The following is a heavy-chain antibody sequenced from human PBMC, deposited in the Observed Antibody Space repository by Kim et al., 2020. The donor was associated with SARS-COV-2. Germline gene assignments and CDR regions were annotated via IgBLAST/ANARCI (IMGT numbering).Heavy chain of an antibody. D-gene: IGHD4-17*01. Sequence: GSTNYPPSLKSRVTISVDTSKNQFSLRLSSVTAADTAVYYCARGYKATVGYWGQGTLVTVSS. J-gene: IGHJ4*02. V-gene: IGHV4-34*01. CDR3: ARGYKATVGY. CDR2: GST.